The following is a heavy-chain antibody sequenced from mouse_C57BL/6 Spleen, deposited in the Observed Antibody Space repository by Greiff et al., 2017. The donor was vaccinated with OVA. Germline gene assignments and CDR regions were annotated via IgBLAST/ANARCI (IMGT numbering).Heavy chain of an antibody. CDR3: ARGIYYYGSSYGQGFDY. CDR1: GFTFSDYG. D-gene: IGHD1-1*01. J-gene: IGHJ2*01. Sequence: EVKVVESGGGLVKPGGSLKLSCAASGFTFSDYGMHWVRQAPEKGLEWVAHISSGSSTIYYADKVKGRFTISRDNAKNTLFLQMTSLRSEDTAMYYGARGIYYYGSSYGQGFDYWGQGTTLTVSS. V-gene: IGHV5-17*01. CDR2: ISSGSSTI.